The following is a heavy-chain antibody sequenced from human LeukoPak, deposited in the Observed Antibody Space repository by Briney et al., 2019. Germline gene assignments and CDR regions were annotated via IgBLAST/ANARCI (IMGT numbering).Heavy chain of an antibody. CDR3: AGGVLPYYFDY. CDR1: GFAVNSNY. J-gene: IGHJ4*02. V-gene: IGHV3-66*01. Sequence: GGSLRLSCAASGFAVNSNYMSWVRPAPGKGLEWVSVIYSAGTTFYADSVKGRLSISRDDSKNTLYLHMDSLRAEDTAVYYCAGGVLPYYFDYWAREPWSPFPQ. D-gene: IGHD3-3*01. CDR2: IYSAGTT.